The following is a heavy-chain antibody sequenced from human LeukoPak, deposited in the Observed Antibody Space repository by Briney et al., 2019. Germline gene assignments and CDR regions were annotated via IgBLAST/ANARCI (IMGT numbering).Heavy chain of an antibody. D-gene: IGHD6-19*01. V-gene: IGHV4-59*01. CDR2: IYYSGST. Sequence: SETLSLTCTVSGGSISSYYWSWIRQPPGKGLEWIGYIYYSGSTNYNPSLKSRVTISVDTSKNHFTLKLSSVTAAETAGYYCARHSIAVARTQYNWFDPWGQGTLVSDSS. CDR1: GGSISSYY. CDR3: ARHSIAVARTQYNWFDP. J-gene: IGHJ5*02.